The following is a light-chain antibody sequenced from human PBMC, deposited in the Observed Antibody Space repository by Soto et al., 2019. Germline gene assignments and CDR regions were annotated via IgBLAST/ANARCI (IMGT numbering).Light chain of an antibody. CDR3: QQYSNLIT. J-gene: IGKJ5*01. Sequence: DIQMTQAPSTLSASVGDRVTITFRASQSISSWLAWYQQKPGKAPKLLIYDASSLESGVPSRFSGSGSGTYFSFTISSLQTEDFATYYCQQYSNLITFGQGTRLEIK. V-gene: IGKV1-5*01. CDR2: DAS. CDR1: QSISSW.